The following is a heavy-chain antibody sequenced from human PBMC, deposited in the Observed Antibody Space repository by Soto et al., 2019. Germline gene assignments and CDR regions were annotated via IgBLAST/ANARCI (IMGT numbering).Heavy chain of an antibody. Sequence: SETLSLTCTVSGGSISSGGYYWSWIRQHPGKGLEWIGYIYYSGSTYYNPSLKSRVTISVDTSKNQFSLKLSSVTAVDTAVYYCARMTTVLFDYWGQGALVTVSS. CDR1: GGSISSGGYY. V-gene: IGHV4-31*03. J-gene: IGHJ4*02. D-gene: IGHD4-17*01. CDR3: ARMTTVLFDY. CDR2: IYYSGST.